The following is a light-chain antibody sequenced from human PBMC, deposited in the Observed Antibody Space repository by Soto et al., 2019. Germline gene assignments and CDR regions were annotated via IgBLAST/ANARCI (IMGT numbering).Light chain of an antibody. CDR2: EVT. CDR1: KSDIGGYNF. Sequence: QSVLTQPPSASGSPGQSVTISCTGTKSDIGGYNFVSWYQQHPGKAPKLMIYEVTKRPSGVPDRFSGSKSGKTASLTVSGLQAEDEAHYYCSSYAGTNDFVVFGGGTKLTVL. CDR3: SSYAGTNDFVV. V-gene: IGLV2-8*01. J-gene: IGLJ2*01.